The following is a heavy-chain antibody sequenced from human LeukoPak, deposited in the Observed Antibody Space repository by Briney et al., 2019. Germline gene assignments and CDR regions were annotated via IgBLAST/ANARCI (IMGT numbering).Heavy chain of an antibody. CDR2: ISSNGGST. D-gene: IGHD1-26*01. CDR1: GFTFSSYA. V-gene: IGHV3-64*01. J-gene: IGHJ4*02. Sequence: GGSLRLSCAASGFTFSSYAMHWVRQAPGKGLEYVSAISSNGGSTYYANSVKGRFTISRDNSKNTLYLQMGGLRAEDMAVYYCATGGTVGATRFDYWGQGTLVTVSS. CDR3: ATGGTVGATRFDY.